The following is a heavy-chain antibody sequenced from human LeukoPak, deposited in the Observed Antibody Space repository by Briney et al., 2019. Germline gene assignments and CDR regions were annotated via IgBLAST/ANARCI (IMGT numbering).Heavy chain of an antibody. J-gene: IGHJ4*02. CDR3: ARVWGYYFDY. Sequence: GGSLRLSCAASGFTFSSYSMNWVRQAPGKGLEWVSYISSSSSTIYYADSVKGRFTISRDNAKNPLYLQMNSLRAEDTAVYYCARVWGYYFDYWGQGTLVTVSS. CDR2: ISSSSSTI. D-gene: IGHD3-16*01. V-gene: IGHV3-48*01. CDR1: GFTFSSYS.